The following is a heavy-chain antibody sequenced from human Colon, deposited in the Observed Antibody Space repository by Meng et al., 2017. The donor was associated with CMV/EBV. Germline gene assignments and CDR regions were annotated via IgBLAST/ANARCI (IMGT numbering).Heavy chain of an antibody. D-gene: IGHD6-19*01. CDR2: ISSSSSYI. CDR3: AAGIAVADTGY. Sequence: GESLKISCAASGFTFSSYSMNRVRQAPGKGLEWVSSISSSSSYIYYADSVKGRFTISRDNAKNSLYLQMNSLRAEDTAVYYCAAGIAVADTGYWSQGTLVTVSS. J-gene: IGHJ4*02. CDR1: GFTFSSYS. V-gene: IGHV3-21*01.